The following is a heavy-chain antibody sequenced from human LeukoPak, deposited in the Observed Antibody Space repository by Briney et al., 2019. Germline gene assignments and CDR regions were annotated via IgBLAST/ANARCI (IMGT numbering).Heavy chain of an antibody. V-gene: IGHV6-1*01. D-gene: IGHD2-15*01. J-gene: IGHJ4*02. CDR3: ARGGGGFDY. Sequence: SQTLSLTCAISGDSVSSNNTGWNGIRQSPSRGLEWLGRTYYRSRWYNDYAVSVYSRITINPDTSKNQFSLQLNSVTPEDTAVYYCARGGGGFDYWGQGTLVTVSP. CDR1: GDSVSSNNTG. CDR2: TYYRSRWYN.